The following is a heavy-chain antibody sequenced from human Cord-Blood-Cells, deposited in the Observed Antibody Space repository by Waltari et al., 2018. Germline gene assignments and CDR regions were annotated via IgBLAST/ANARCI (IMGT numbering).Heavy chain of an antibody. CDR2: INSKAISYAK. J-gene: IGHJ4*02. V-gene: IGHV3-73*02. D-gene: IGHD3-16*02. CDR3: TFMITFGGVLVDY. CDR1: GFTFSGSA. Sequence: EVQLVESGGGLVQPGGSLNLSCAASGFTFSGSAMHWVRQASGKGIGCVGGINSKAISYAKAYPASVKGRLPTSRDTSKTTVYLQMNSLKTEDTAVYYCTFMITFGGVLVDYWGQGTLVTVSS.